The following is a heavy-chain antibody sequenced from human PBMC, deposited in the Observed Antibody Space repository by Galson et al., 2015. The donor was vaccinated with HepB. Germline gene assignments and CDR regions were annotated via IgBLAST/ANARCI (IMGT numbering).Heavy chain of an antibody. J-gene: IGHJ4*02. Sequence: SLRLSCAASGFSFSTWAVTWARQAPGQGLEWVSVITSTGDTTYYADSVKGRFTVSRDNSKSTLYLQLSNLRADDTAVYYCAKNYGYFDSWGQGTLVTVSS. CDR1: GFSFSTWA. CDR2: ITSTGDTT. D-gene: IGHD4-17*01. CDR3: AKNYGYFDS. V-gene: IGHV3-23*01.